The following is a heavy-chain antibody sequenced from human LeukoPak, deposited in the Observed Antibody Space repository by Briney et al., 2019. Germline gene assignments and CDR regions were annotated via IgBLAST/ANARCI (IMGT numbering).Heavy chain of an antibody. CDR1: GFTFSSYS. CDR3: ARFITNWFDP. D-gene: IGHD3-16*02. CDR2: INHSGST. J-gene: IGHJ5*02. V-gene: IGHV4-34*01. Sequence: GSLRLSCAASGFTFSSYSMNWIRQPPGKGLEWIGEINHSGSTNYNPSLKSRVTISVDTSKNQFSLKLSSVTAADTAVYYCARFITNWFDPWGQGTLVTVSS.